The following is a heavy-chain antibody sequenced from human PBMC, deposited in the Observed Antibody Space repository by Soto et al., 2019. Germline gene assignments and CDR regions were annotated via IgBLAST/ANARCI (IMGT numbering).Heavy chain of an antibody. J-gene: IGHJ5*02. V-gene: IGHV4-59*08. CDR3: ARHVTLTAARFDP. CDR1: GGSISSYY. Sequence: SETLSLTCTVSGGSISSYYWSWIRQPPGKGLEWIGYIYYSGSTNYNPSLKSRVTISVDTSKNQFSLKLSSVTAADTAVYYCARHVTLTAARFDPRGQGTLVTVSS. D-gene: IGHD6-25*01. CDR2: IYYSGST.